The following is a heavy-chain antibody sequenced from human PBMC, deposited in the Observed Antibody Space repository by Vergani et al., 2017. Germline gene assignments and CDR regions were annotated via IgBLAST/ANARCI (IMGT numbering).Heavy chain of an antibody. V-gene: IGHV1-8*01. D-gene: IGHD1-26*01. CDR3: ARGRELGDY. Sequence: QVQLVQSGAEVKRPGASVQVSGKASGYTFTSYDINWVRQPNGQGLEWMGWMNPNSGNTGYAHKFQGRVTMTRNTSISTAYMGLRSLRSDDTAVYYCARGRELGDYWGQGTLVTVSS. J-gene: IGHJ4*02. CDR2: MNPNSGNT. CDR1: GYTFTSYD.